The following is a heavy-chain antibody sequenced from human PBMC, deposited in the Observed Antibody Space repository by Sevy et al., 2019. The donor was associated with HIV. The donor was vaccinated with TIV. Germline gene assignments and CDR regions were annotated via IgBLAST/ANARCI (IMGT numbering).Heavy chain of an antibody. CDR1: GYTFTNYW. Sequence: GESLKISCKGSGYTFTNYWIGWVRQMPGKGLEWMGIIYPGDSDTRYSPSFQGQVTISADKSISTAYLQWSSLKASDTAIYYCVIHPGVATLYFDYWGQGILVTVSS. CDR2: IYPGDSDT. D-gene: IGHD5-12*01. J-gene: IGHJ4*02. CDR3: VIHPGVATLYFDY. V-gene: IGHV5-51*01.